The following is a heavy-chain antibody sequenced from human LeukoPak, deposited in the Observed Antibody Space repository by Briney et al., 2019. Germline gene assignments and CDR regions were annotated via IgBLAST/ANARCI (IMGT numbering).Heavy chain of an antibody. CDR2: ISSSSTYI. Sequence: GGSLRLSCAASGFTFSYYNMNWVRQAPGKGLEWVSSISSSSTYIYYADSVKGRSTISRDNAKNSLYLEMNSLRAEDTAVYYCARDPWTNYGDYVRFDYWGQGTLVTVSS. D-gene: IGHD4-17*01. J-gene: IGHJ4*02. CDR3: ARDPWTNYGDYVRFDY. V-gene: IGHV3-21*01. CDR1: GFTFSYYN.